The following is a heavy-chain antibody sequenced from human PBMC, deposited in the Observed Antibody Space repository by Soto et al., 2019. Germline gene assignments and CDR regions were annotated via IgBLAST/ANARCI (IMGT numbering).Heavy chain of an antibody. CDR3: VRFSILVSGRGRGAFFDS. D-gene: IGHD6-19*01. CDR1: GFTFSNYW. CDR2: IKEDGSEK. J-gene: IGHJ4*02. V-gene: IGHV3-7*03. Sequence: PGESLKISCAASGFTFSNYWMSWVRQVPGKGLAWVSNIKEDGSEKYYVDSVKGRFTISRDNAKNSVHLQMNSLRDEDTAVYYCVRFSILVSGRGRGAFFDSWGQGTPVTVSS.